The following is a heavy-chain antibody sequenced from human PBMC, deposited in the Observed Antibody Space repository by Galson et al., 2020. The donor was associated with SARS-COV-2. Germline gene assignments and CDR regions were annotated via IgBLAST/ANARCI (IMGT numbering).Heavy chain of an antibody. J-gene: IGHJ5*01. CDR2: ISGSGSSK. Sequence: GGSLRLSCAASGFTFSTYAMSWVRQAPGKGLEWVSSISGSGSSKDYADSVKGRFTISRDNSKNTLYLQMNSLRADDTTLYYWPKGPYGSHYEMFDSFGPGTLVTVSS. CDR3: PKGPYGSHYEMFDS. D-gene: IGHD1-26*01. CDR1: GFTFSTYA. V-gene: IGHV3-23*01.